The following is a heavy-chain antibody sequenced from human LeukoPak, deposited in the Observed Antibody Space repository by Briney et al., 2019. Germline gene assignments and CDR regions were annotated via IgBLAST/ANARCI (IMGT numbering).Heavy chain of an antibody. CDR2: ISYDGSNK. J-gene: IGHJ4*02. D-gene: IGHD3-3*01. Sequence: GGSLRLSCTASGFTFSTYAMSWVRQAPGKGLEWVAVISYDGSNKYYADSVKGRFTISRDNSKNTLYLQMNSLRAEDTAVYYCAKHSYDFWSGYYAGTTGYFDYWGQGTLVTVSS. CDR3: AKHSYDFWSGYYAGTTGYFDY. V-gene: IGHV3-30*18. CDR1: GFTFSTYA.